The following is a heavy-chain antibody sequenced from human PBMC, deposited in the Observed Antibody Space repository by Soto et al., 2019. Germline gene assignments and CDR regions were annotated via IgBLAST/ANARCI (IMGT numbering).Heavy chain of an antibody. CDR1: GFTFSSYG. D-gene: IGHD1-26*01. Sequence: GGSLRLSCAASGFTFSSYGMHWVRQAPGKGLEWVAVISYDGSNKYYADSVKGRFTISRDNSKNTLYLQMNSLRAEDTAVYYCAKMDLGGSSGHWGQGTLVTVSS. CDR3: AKMDLGGSSGH. V-gene: IGHV3-30*18. J-gene: IGHJ4*02. CDR2: ISYDGSNK.